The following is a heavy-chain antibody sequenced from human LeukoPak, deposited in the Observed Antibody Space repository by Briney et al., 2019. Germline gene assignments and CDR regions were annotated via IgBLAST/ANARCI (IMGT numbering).Heavy chain of an antibody. D-gene: IGHD5-12*01. CDR1: GFTFSNAC. V-gene: IGHV3-15*01. CDR3: TSGTGYTDHDY. J-gene: IGHJ4*02. Sequence: GGSLRLSCAASGFTFSNACMSWVRQAPGKGLEWVGRIKSKIDGGTIDYAAPVKGRFIVSRDDSEDTLYLEMNSLKTEDTAVYYCTSGTGYTDHDYWGQGTLVTVSS. CDR2: IKSKIDGGTI.